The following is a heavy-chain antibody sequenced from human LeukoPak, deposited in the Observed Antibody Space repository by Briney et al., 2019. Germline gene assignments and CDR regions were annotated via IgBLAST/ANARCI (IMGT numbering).Heavy chain of an antibody. CDR3: ARNVYNSGSYYNHLNY. CDR1: GFTFRHYY. Sequence: PGGSQTLSCAASGFTFRHYYMIWLRQAPGTGMEGVSYISSSGSTIYYADSVKGRFTISRDNAKNSLYLQVNSLRAEDTAVYYCARNVYNSGSYYNHLNYWGQGTLVTVSS. J-gene: IGHJ4*02. CDR2: ISSSGSTI. V-gene: IGHV3-11*04. D-gene: IGHD3-10*01.